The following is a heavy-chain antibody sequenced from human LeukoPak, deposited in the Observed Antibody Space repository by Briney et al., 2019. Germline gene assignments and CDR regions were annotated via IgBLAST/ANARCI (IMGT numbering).Heavy chain of an antibody. V-gene: IGHV4-59*11. D-gene: IGHD3-10*01. CDR3: ARGNPMANLVFDF. CDR1: VYSTSSHS. Sequence: SQTLSLTCAVSVYSTSSHSWSSISHPPPKEQEWVGYILSGGSTSYNPSLRSRVSMSVYTSKNQFSLQLSSVTAADTAVYYCARGNPMANLVFDFWGQGTLVTVSS. CDR2: ILSGGST. J-gene: IGHJ4*02.